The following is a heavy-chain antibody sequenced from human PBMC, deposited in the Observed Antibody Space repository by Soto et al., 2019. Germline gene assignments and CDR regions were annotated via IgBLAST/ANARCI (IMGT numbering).Heavy chain of an antibody. CDR2: IIPIFGTA. J-gene: IGHJ3*02. V-gene: IGHV1-69*01. Sequence: QVQLVQSGAEVKKPGSSVKVSRKASGGTFSSYAISWVRQAPGQGLEWMGGIIPIFGTANYAQKFQGRVTITADESTSTAYMELSSLRSEDTAVYYCAREPTYYYDSSGSPGEGAFDIWGQGTMVTVSS. CDR1: GGTFSSYA. D-gene: IGHD3-22*01. CDR3: AREPTYYYDSSGSPGEGAFDI.